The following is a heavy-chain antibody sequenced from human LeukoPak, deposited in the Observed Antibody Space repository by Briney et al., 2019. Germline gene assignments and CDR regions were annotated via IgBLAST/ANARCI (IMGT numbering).Heavy chain of an antibody. CDR1: GFTFSDYA. Sequence: GGSLRLSCAASGFTFSDYAMGWVRQAPGKGPEGVSGISGSGGSTYYADSVKGRFTISRGNSKNTLYLQMNSLRAEDTAGYYCAKGMTTVTSKIDYWGQGTPVTVSS. V-gene: IGHV3-23*01. D-gene: IGHD4-11*01. CDR3: AKGMTTVTSKIDY. CDR2: ISGSGGST. J-gene: IGHJ4*02.